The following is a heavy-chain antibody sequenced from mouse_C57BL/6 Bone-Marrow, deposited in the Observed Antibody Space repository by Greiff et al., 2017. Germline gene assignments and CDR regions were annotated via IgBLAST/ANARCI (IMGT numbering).Heavy chain of an antibody. CDR2: IDPETGGT. CDR1: GYTFTDYE. J-gene: IGHJ2*01. V-gene: IGHV1-15*01. Sequence: QVQLQQSGAELVRPGASVTLSCKASGYTFTDYEMHWVKQTPVHGLEWIGAIDPETGGTAYNQKFKGKAILTADNSSSTAYMELRSLTSEDSAVYYCTRWVYGNYEGYWGQGTTLTVSS. CDR3: TRWVYGNYEGY. D-gene: IGHD2-1*01.